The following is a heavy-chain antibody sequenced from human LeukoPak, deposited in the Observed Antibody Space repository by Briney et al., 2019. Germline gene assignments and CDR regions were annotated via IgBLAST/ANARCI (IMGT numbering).Heavy chain of an antibody. Sequence: ASVKVSCKASGYTFTGYYMHWVRQAPGQGLEWMGWINPNSGGTNYAQKFQGRVTMTRDTSISTAYMELSSLRSEDTAVYYCARAGYSYGPVDYWGQGTLVTVSS. D-gene: IGHD5-18*01. J-gene: IGHJ4*02. CDR3: ARAGYSYGPVDY. V-gene: IGHV1-2*02. CDR1: GYTFTGYY. CDR2: INPNSGGT.